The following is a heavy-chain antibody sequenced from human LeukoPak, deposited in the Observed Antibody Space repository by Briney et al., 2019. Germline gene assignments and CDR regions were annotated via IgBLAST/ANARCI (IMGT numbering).Heavy chain of an antibody. J-gene: IGHJ4*02. CDR1: GGSFSAYY. Sequence: SETLSLTCAVHGGSFSAYYWSWIRQPPGKGLEWIGEINHSGSTNYNPSLKSRVTISVDTSKNQFSLEVSSVTAADTAVYYCARLGSGGPLKYWGQGTLVTVSS. V-gene: IGHV4-34*01. D-gene: IGHD1-14*01. CDR3: ARLGSGGPLKY. CDR2: INHSGST.